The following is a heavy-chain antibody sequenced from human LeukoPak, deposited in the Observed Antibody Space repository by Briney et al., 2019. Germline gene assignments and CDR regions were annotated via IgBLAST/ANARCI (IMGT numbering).Heavy chain of an antibody. Sequence: SVKVSCKASGFTFTSSAMQWVRQARGQRLEWIGWIVVGSGNTNYAQKFQERVTITRDMSTSTAYMELSSLRSEDTAVYYCARGGEYSSSGWFDPWGQGTLVTVSS. CDR1: GFTFTSSA. CDR2: IVVGSGNT. V-gene: IGHV1-58*02. CDR3: ARGGEYSSSGWFDP. D-gene: IGHD6-6*01. J-gene: IGHJ5*02.